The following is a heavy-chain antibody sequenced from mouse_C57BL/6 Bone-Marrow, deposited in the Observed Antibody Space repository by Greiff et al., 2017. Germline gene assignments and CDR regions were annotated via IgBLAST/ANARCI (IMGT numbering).Heavy chain of an antibody. CDR1: GYSFTDYY. CDR3: ANHQGIVYGMAY. CDR2: INPNYGTT. Sequence: LLESGPELVKPGASVKISCKASGYSFTDYYMNWVKQSNGQGLEWIGVINPNYGTTSYNQKFKGKATLTVDPSSSTAYMQLSSLTSEDSAVYYGANHQGIVYGMAYWGQGTSVTVSS. D-gene: IGHD2-10*02. V-gene: IGHV1-39*01. J-gene: IGHJ4*01.